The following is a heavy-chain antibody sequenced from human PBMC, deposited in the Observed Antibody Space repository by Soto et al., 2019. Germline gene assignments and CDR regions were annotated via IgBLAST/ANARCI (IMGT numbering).Heavy chain of an antibody. D-gene: IGHD3-22*01. J-gene: IGHJ4*02. CDR3: ARDRCQYDSSGQGDY. V-gene: IGHV1-18*04. CDR2: ISTRTGNT. CDR1: GYTFTDYG. Sequence: QVQMVQSGPEVKKPGASVKVSCKASGYTFTDYGISWVRQAPGQGLEWMGWISTRTGNTNSAQLVQGRVTLTTDTSANTAYLELTSLRSDDTAIYYCARDRCQYDSSGQGDYWGQGTLGTVSS.